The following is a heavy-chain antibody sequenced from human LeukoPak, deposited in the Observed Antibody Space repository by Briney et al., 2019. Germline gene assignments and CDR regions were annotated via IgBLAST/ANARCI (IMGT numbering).Heavy chain of an antibody. CDR3: AKDFDY. CDR1: GFTFDDYA. V-gene: IGHV3-9*01. CDR2: ISWNSGSI. J-gene: IGHJ4*02. Sequence: GGSLRLSCAASGFTFDDYAMQWVRQAPGKGLEWVSGISWNSGSIGYADSVKGRFTISRDNAKNSLYLQMNSLRAEDTALYYCAKDFDYWGQGTLVTVSS.